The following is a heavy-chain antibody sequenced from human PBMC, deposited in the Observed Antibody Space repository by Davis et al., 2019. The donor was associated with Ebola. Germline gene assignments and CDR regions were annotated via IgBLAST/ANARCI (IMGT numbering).Heavy chain of an antibody. J-gene: IGHJ6*02. V-gene: IGHV3-9*01. CDR3: AKTVQPLWYSTYYYGMDV. CDR1: GFTFDDYA. D-gene: IGHD6-13*01. Sequence: SLKISCAVSGFTFDDYAMHWVRQAPGKGLEWVSGISWNGANIGYADSVKGRFTISRDNAKNSLYLQMNSLRAEDTAVYYCAKTVQPLWYSTYYYGMDVWGQGTTVTVSS. CDR2: ISWNGANI.